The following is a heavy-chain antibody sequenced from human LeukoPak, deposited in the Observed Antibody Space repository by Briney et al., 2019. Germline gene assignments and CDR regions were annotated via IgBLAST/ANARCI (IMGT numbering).Heavy chain of an antibody. Sequence: ASVTVSCTASGYTFISYAMHWVRQVPGQRLEWMGWINVGNGNIKYSQKFQDRITLTRDTSANTAYMELSSLTSEDTAVYYCARDTFCTNGICYLYHSSDYWGQGTLVTGSS. V-gene: IGHV1-3*01. CDR2: INVGNGNI. D-gene: IGHD2-8*01. CDR3: ARDTFCTNGICYLYHSSDY. CDR1: GYTFISYA. J-gene: IGHJ4*02.